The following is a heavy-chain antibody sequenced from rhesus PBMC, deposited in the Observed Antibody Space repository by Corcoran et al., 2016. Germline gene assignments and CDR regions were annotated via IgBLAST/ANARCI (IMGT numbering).Heavy chain of an antibody. CDR3: ARVGEYSSGWFDY. CDR1: GGSISRSKW. D-gene: IGHD6-31*01. V-gene: IGHV4-57*01. Sequence: QLQLQESGPGLVKPSETLSLTCAVSGGSISRSKWWSWIRQPPGKGLEWIGRISGSGGSTSYNPSLKSRVTISTDTSKNQFSLKLSSVTAADTAVYYCARVGEYSSGWFDYWGQGVLVTVSS. J-gene: IGHJ4*01. CDR2: ISGSGGST.